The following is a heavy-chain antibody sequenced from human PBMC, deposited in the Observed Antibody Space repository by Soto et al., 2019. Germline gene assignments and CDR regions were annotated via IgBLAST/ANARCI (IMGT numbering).Heavy chain of an antibody. Sequence: GGSLRLSCAASGFTFSSYGMHCVRQAPGKGLEWVAVISYDGSNKYYADSVKGRFTISRDNSKNTLYLQMNSLRGEDTAVYYCAKAQTGDQAYYYYGMDVWGQGTTVTVSS. CDR2: ISYDGSNK. CDR3: AKAQTGDQAYYYYGMDV. CDR1: GFTFSSYG. D-gene: IGHD7-27*01. V-gene: IGHV3-30*18. J-gene: IGHJ6*02.